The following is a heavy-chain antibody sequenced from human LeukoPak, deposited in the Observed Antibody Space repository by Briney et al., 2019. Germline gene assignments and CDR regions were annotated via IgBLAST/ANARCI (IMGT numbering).Heavy chain of an antibody. V-gene: IGHV4-4*09. D-gene: IGHD5-12*01. Sequence: PSETLSLTCSVSGGSVNSYYWSWIRQPPGKGLEWIGYIYTTGRTNYNPSLKSRVTISVDTSKNQFSLKLSSVTAADTAVYYCARQPSGYDFPSYFDYWGQGTLVTVSS. CDR1: GGSVNSYY. CDR2: IYTTGRT. CDR3: ARQPSGYDFPSYFDY. J-gene: IGHJ4*02.